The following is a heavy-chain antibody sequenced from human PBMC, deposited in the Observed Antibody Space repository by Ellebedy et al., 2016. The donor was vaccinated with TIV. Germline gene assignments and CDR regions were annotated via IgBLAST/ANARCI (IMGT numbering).Heavy chain of an antibody. CDR2: IGGRSSKT. CDR1: GFTFSDYA. V-gene: IGHV3-48*02. D-gene: IGHD3-16*01. Sequence: GGSLRLSCVTSGFTFSDYAMNWVRQATGKGLEWVSYIGGRSSKTHYADSVKGRFTISRDNAKNSLFLQMNSLTDEDTARYYCTRDPGGAPDLTLGNWGQGVLVTVSS. CDR3: TRDPGGAPDLTLGN. J-gene: IGHJ4*02.